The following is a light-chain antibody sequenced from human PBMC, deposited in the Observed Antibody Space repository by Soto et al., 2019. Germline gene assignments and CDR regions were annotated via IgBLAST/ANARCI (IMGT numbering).Light chain of an antibody. Sequence: AIQMTQSPSSLSASVGDRVTITCRASQDIENDLGWYQQKPGKAPKLLVYGASTLESGVPERFSGSGSGTDFTLTVSSLQPEDFATYYCLQDYSFPHTFGGGTKVESK. CDR3: LQDYSFPHT. V-gene: IGKV1-6*01. J-gene: IGKJ4*01. CDR2: GAS. CDR1: QDIEND.